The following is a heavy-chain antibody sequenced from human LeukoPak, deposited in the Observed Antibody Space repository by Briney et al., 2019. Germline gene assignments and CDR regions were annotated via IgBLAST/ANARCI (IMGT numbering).Heavy chain of an antibody. CDR1: GFTFDKYG. CDR2: IWHDGSRT. CDR3: AGAISKGAGIDS. J-gene: IGHJ4*02. V-gene: IGHV3-33*03. D-gene: IGHD1-26*01. Sequence: QAGGSLRLSCATSGFTFDKYGIHWVRQAPGKGLEGVAVIWHDGSRTHYADSLKGRFTISRDNSKDTAFLQMNSLTVEDTATYYCAGAISKGAGIDSWGQGTLVTVSS.